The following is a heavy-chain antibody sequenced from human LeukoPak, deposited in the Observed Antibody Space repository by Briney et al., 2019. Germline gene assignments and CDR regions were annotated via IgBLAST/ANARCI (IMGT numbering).Heavy chain of an antibody. Sequence: SETLSLTCTVSGGSISSRTYYWGWIRQPPGKGLEWIGSIYYSGSTYYNPSLKSRVSVSVDTSKNQFSLKVSSVTAADTAVYFCARHVGAATDPFDYWGQGTLVTVSS. CDR2: IYYSGST. CDR3: ARHVGAATDPFDY. V-gene: IGHV4-39*01. J-gene: IGHJ4*02. D-gene: IGHD2-15*01. CDR1: GGSISSRTYY.